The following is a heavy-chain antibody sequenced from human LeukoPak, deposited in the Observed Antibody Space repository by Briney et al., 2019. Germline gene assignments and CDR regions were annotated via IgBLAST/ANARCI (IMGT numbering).Heavy chain of an antibody. V-gene: IGHV3-21*01. Sequence: GGSLRLSCAASGFTFSSYSMNWVRQAPGKGLEWVSSISSSSSYIYYADSVEGRFTISRGNAKNSLYLQMNSLRAEDTAVYYCARMRARSGYATNFDYWGQGTLVTVSS. CDR3: ARMRARSGYATNFDY. CDR2: ISSSSSYI. J-gene: IGHJ4*02. D-gene: IGHD5-12*01. CDR1: GFTFSSYS.